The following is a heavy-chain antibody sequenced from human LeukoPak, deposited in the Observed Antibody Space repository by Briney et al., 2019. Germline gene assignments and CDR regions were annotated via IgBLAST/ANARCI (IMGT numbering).Heavy chain of an antibody. D-gene: IGHD3-22*01. V-gene: IGHV3-23*01. Sequence: GGSLRLSCAAPGFTFSSYAMSWVRQAPGKGLEWVSATSGSGGTKFYADSVKGRFTISRDNSKDTLYLQMNSLRAEDTAIYYCAKFPSYDSSGHDGFDVWGQGTRVTVSS. CDR2: TSGSGGTK. CDR3: AKFPSYDSSGHDGFDV. J-gene: IGHJ3*01. CDR1: GFTFSSYA.